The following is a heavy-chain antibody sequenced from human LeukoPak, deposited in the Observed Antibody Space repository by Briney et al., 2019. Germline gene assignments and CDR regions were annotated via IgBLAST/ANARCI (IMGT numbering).Heavy chain of an antibody. D-gene: IGHD3/OR15-3a*01. CDR1: GFTFSDYY. V-gene: IGHV3-11*01. CDR3: ARDDSWTGTTANFDY. J-gene: IGHJ4*02. Sequence: PGGSLRLSCAASGFTFSDYYMSWIRQAPGKGLEWVSYISSSGSTIYYADSVKGRFTISRDNAKNSLYLQMNRLRAEDTAVYYCARDDSWTGTTANFDYWGQGTLVTVSS. CDR2: ISSSGSTI.